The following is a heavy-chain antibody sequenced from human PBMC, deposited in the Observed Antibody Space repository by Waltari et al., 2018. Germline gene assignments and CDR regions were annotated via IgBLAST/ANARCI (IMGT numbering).Heavy chain of an antibody. CDR3: AKSRGFEY. CDR2: INYDGSQK. J-gene: IGHJ4*02. D-gene: IGHD2-2*01. V-gene: IGHV3-7*01. Sequence: EVQLVESGGGLVQRGGSLGLSCGASGFLFSRYWMSWVRQTPGKGLEWVANINYDGSQKYYVDSVKGRFTISRDNAKNSVYLQMNSLRVEDTAVYYCAKSRGFEYWGQGTLITVSS. CDR1: GFLFSRYW.